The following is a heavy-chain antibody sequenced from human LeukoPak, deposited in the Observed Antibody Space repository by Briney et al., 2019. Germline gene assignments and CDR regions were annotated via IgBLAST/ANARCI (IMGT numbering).Heavy chain of an antibody. CDR1: GGTFSSYA. J-gene: IGHJ4*02. D-gene: IGHD3-3*01. Sequence: ASVKVSCKASGGTFSSYAISWVRQAPGPGLEWMGGIIPIFGTANYAQKFQGRVTITADESTITAYMELSSLRSEDTAVYYCARGYDFWSDYWGQGTLVTVSS. CDR2: IIPIFGTA. CDR3: ARGYDFWSDY. V-gene: IGHV1-69*01.